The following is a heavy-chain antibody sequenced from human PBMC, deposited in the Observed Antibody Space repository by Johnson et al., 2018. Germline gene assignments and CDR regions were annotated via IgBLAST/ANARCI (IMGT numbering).Heavy chain of an antibody. D-gene: IGHD3-22*01. CDR1: GFTFSTYW. Sequence: EVQLLESGGGLVQPGGSLRLSCAASGFTFSTYWMSWVRQAPGKGLEWVANIKQAGSDKYYVDSVKGRFTISRDNAKNSVYLQMNSLRAEDTAVYYCARDGSSGYYFSGFGDYWGQGTRVTVSS. CDR2: IKQAGSDK. CDR3: ARDGSSGYYFSGFGDY. J-gene: IGHJ4*02. V-gene: IGHV3-7*01.